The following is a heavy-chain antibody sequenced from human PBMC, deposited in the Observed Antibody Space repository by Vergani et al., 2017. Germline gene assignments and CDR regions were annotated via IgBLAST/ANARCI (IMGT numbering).Heavy chain of an antibody. CDR3: ARGREDNWYFDL. CDR1: CGPINPSSSF. CDR2: INHVGRT. V-gene: IGHV4-39*01. J-gene: IGHJ2*01. D-gene: IGHD3-10*01. Sequence: QLQLQESGPGLVKPLETLSLICTVSCGPINPSSSFWGWIRQSPGKGLEWIGSINHVGRTYSIPSRQSRATVFVYTAKNQFSLNLTSVTAADTAVYYCARGREDNWYFDLWGRGTLVTVSS.